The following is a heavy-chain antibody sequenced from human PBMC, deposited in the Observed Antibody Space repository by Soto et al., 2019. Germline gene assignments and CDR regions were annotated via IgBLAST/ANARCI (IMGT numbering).Heavy chain of an antibody. CDR2: IWSDGSNK. V-gene: IGHV3-33*01. CDR3: ATEAAMVTRGGYFDY. CDR1: GIIFSNYG. J-gene: IGHJ4*02. Sequence: QVQLVESGGGVVQPGRSLRLSCAASGIIFSNYGMHWVRQAPGKGLEWVAVIWSDGSNKYHADSVTGRFTISRDDSKNTLYLQMNSLRVEDTAVYYCATEAAMVTRGGYFDYWGQGTLVTVSS. D-gene: IGHD5-18*01.